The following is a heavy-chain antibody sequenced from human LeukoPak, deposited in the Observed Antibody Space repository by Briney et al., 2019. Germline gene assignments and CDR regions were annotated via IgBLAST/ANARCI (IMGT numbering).Heavy chain of an antibody. CDR2: ISTSSSYI. V-gene: IGHV3-21*01. Sequence: GGSLRLSCAASGFTFSSYSMNWVRQAPGKGLEWVSFISTSSSYIYYVDSVKGRFTISRDNSKNTLYLQMNSLRAEDTAVYYCSKGSTSCFNCYYYYYYMDVWGKGTTVTVSS. CDR3: SKGSTSCFNCYYYYYYMDV. D-gene: IGHD2-2*01. J-gene: IGHJ6*03. CDR1: GFTFSSYS.